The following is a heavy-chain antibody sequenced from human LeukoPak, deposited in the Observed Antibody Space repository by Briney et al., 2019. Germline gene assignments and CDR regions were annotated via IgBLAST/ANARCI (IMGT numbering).Heavy chain of an antibody. CDR3: AKDRSCTGSSCNVGS. D-gene: IGHD2-2*01. CDR2: ISSSGTYT. V-gene: IGHV3-11*05. Sequence: GGSLRLSCAASGFTFSDYYMSWIRQAPGKGLEWISYISSSGTYTNYADSVKGRFTISRDNAMNSLYLQMNSLRAEDTAVYYCAKDRSCTGSSCNVGSWGQGTMVTVSS. J-gene: IGHJ3*01. CDR1: GFTFSDYY.